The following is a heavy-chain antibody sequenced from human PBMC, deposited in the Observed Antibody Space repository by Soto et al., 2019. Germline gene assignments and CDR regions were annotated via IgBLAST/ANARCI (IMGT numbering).Heavy chain of an antibody. CDR1: GFTFSSYS. Sequence: GGSLRLSCAASGFTFSSYSMNWVRQAPGKGLEWVAIISYDGNYKHHADSVKGRFTISRDNSKNTLYLQMNSLRAEDTAVYYCGKVSTYYYDSTFDYWGQGTLVTVSS. V-gene: IGHV3-30*18. CDR3: GKVSTYYYDSTFDY. J-gene: IGHJ4*02. CDR2: ISYDGNYK. D-gene: IGHD3-22*01.